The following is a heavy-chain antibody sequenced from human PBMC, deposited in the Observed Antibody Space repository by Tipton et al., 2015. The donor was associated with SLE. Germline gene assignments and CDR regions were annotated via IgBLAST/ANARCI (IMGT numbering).Heavy chain of an antibody. V-gene: IGHV3-23*01. CDR1: GFTVSSNY. CDR3: AKGRGYSSSSFDY. CDR2: ISGSGSST. Sequence: SLRLSCAASGFTVSSNYMSWVRQAPGKGLEWVSGISGSGSSTYHADSVKGRFTISRDNSKNTLYLHMNSLRAEDTAVYYCAKGRGYSSSSFDYWGQGALVTVSS. D-gene: IGHD6-6*01. J-gene: IGHJ4*02.